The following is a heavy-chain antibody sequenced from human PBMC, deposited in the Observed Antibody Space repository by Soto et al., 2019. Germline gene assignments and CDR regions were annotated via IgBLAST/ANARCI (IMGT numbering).Heavy chain of an antibody. CDR2: TYYSGST. D-gene: IGHD2-2*01. V-gene: IGHV4-59*08. J-gene: IGHJ6*02. CDR1: GGSISSSY. CDR3: ARLYGYLIRNSCHGHYAMDG. Sequence: SGTLSLTCTVSGGSISSSYWSWIRQPPGKGLEWIGYTYYSGSTNYNPSLKSRVTVSVDTSKNQFSLKVTSVTAADTAVYYCARLYGYLIRNSCHGHYAMDGWGQGTTVTVAS.